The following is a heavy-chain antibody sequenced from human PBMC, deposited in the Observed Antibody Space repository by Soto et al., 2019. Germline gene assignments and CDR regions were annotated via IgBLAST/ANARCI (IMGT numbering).Heavy chain of an antibody. CDR1: GFTFSSYG. J-gene: IGHJ6*03. CDR3: AKRLPPFGVETKLYYYYYMXV. Sequence: AGGSLGLSCAASGFTFSSYGMHWVRQAPGKGLEWVAVISYDGSNKYYADSVKSRFTISRDNSKNTLYLQMNSLRAEDTAVYYCAKRLPPFGVETKLYYYYYMXVWGKGTTVXVSS. CDR2: ISYDGSNK. V-gene: IGHV3-30*18. D-gene: IGHD3-3*01.